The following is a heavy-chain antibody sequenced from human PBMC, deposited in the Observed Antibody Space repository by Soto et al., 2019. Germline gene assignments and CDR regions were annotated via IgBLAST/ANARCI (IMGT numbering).Heavy chain of an antibody. D-gene: IGHD2-2*01. J-gene: IGHJ3*02. CDR2: IKSKTDGGTT. V-gene: IGHV3-15*01. Sequence: PGGSLRLSCAASGFTFSNAWMSWVRQAPGKGLEWVGRIKSKTDGGTTDYAAPVKGRFTISRDDSKNTLYLQMNSLKTEDTAVYYCTTGSGRLKRGYCSSTSCYYRIYHDDFDIWGQGTMVTVSS. CDR1: GFTFSNAW. CDR3: TTGSGRLKRGYCSSTSCYYRIYHDDFDI.